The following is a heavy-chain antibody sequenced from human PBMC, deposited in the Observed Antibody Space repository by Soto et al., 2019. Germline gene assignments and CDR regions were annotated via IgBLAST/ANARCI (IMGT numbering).Heavy chain of an antibody. D-gene: IGHD3-3*01. Sequence: PGGSLRLSCAAAGFTCSDYGMSWVRQAPGKGLEWVSSISSSSSYIYYADSVKGRFTISRDNAKNSLYLQMNSLRAEDTAVYYCARNPTYYDFWSGPPPNWFDPWGQGTLVTSPQ. CDR3: ARNPTYYDFWSGPPPNWFDP. CDR1: GFTCSDYG. J-gene: IGHJ5*02. CDR2: ISSSSSYI. V-gene: IGHV3-21*01.